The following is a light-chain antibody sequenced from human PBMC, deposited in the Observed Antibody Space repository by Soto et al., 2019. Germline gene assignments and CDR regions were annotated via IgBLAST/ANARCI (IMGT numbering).Light chain of an antibody. CDR1: SSNIGNNY. Sequence: QSVLTQPPSVTAAQGQMVTISCSGSSSNIGNNYVSWYQQLPGTAPKLLIYDNNKRPSGIPDRFSGSKSGTSATLGITGLLTGDDADYYCGTWDSSLSDVLFGGGTKVTVL. J-gene: IGLJ2*01. CDR2: DNN. V-gene: IGLV1-51*01. CDR3: GTWDSSLSDVL.